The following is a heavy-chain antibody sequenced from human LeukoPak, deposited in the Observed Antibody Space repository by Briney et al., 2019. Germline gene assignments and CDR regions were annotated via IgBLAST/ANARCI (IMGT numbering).Heavy chain of an antibody. D-gene: IGHD2-2*01. V-gene: IGHV3-74*01. CDR1: GFTFSSHW. CDR3: ARDYCSSTSCSRTYYYYYGLDV. Sequence: GGSLRLSCAASGFTFSSHWMHWVRQAPGRGLVWVSRINSDGSSISYADSVKGRFTISRDNAKNTLYLQMNSLRAEDTAVYYCARDYCSSTSCSRTYYYYYGLDVWGQGTTVTVSS. CDR2: INSDGSSI. J-gene: IGHJ6*02.